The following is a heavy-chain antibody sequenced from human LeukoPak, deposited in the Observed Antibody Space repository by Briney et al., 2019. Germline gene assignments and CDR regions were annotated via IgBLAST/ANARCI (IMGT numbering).Heavy chain of an antibody. J-gene: IGHJ3*02. Sequence: ASETLSLTCSVSGGSISSYYWSWIRQPPGKGLEYIGYSYYSGSTDYNPSLKSQVTISVDTSNQFSLMLTSVTAADTAVYYCARQSIAARRAFDIWGQGTMVTVSS. CDR1: GGSISSYY. V-gene: IGHV4-59*08. D-gene: IGHD6-6*01. CDR3: ARQSIAARRAFDI. CDR2: SYYSGST.